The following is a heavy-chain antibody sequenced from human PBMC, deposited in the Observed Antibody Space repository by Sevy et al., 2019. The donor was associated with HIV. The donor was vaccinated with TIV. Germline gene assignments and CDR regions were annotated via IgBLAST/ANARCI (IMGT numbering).Heavy chain of an antibody. Sequence: SETLSLTCTVSGGSISSSDYFWGWIRQPPGKGLEWIGTIYYNADTYHNPSLTSRVTISVDTSKNQFSLRMTSVTALDTAVSYCARHGAWRFYFDFWGRGALVTVSS. J-gene: IGHJ4*02. V-gene: IGHV4-39*01. CDR3: ARHGAWRFYFDF. CDR1: GGSISSSDYF. D-gene: IGHD3-16*01. CDR2: IYYNADT.